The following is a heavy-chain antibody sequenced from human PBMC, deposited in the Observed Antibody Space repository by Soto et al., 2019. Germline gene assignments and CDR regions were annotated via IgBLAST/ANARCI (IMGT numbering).Heavy chain of an antibody. Sequence: QVQLVQSGTEVKKPGASVKVSCKASGYTFTRFGINWVRQAPGQGLEWMGWISGHNGNTHSAQNFQGRVTVTTATSTNTANMELRSLRSDDTAVSDGARDFEAGGQLVGGFDCWGQGTLGTVSS. J-gene: IGHJ4*02. D-gene: IGHD6-6*01. CDR3: ARDFEAGGQLVGGFDC. V-gene: IGHV1-18*01. CDR1: GYTFTRFG. CDR2: ISGHNGNT.